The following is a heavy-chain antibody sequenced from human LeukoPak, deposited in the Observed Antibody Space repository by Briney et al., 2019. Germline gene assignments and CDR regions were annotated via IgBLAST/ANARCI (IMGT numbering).Heavy chain of an antibody. V-gene: IGHV3-53*01. J-gene: IGHJ1*01. CDR2: IYGGGST. CDR1: GFTVSSNY. D-gene: IGHD2-15*01. Sequence: GGSLRLSCAASGFTVSSNYMSWVRRAPGKGLEWVSVIYGGGSTYYADSVKGRFTISRDNSKNTLYLQMNSLRAEDTAVYYCAQQVGYCSSGSCYFTYWGQGTLVTVSS. CDR3: AQQVGYCSSGSCYFTY.